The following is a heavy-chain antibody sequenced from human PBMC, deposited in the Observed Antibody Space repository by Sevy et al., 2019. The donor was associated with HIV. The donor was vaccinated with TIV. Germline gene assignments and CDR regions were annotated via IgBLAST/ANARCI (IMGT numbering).Heavy chain of an antibody. CDR1: GYTFTGQY. D-gene: IGHD5-18*01. V-gene: IGHV1-2*02. Sequence: ASVKVSCKASGYTFTGQYIYWVRQAPGRGLEWMGWINPNNGDTNYAQEFQGRVTMTRDTSISTAYMELRELKSDDTAIYYCARDLRLRGYSYGPFDYWGQGTLVTVSS. CDR3: ARDLRLRGYSYGPFDY. CDR2: INPNNGDT. J-gene: IGHJ4*02.